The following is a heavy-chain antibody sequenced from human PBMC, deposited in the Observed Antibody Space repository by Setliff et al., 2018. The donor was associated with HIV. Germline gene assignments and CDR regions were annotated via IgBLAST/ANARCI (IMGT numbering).Heavy chain of an antibody. V-gene: IGHV3-48*01. J-gene: IGHJ4*02. CDR3: ARDSGSTWYASSRSDY. CDR2: ITSSSTI. D-gene: IGHD6-13*01. CDR1: GFTFSSYA. Sequence: PGGSLRLSCAASGFTFSSYAMSWVRQAPGKGLEWVSCITSSSTIYYAGSVRGRFTISRDNARNSLYLQMNSLRAEDTAVYYCARDSGSTWYASSRSDYWGQGTLVTVSS.